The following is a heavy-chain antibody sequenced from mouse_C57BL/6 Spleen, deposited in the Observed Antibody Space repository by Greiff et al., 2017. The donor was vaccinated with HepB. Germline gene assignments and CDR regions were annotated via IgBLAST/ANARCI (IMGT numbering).Heavy chain of an antibody. CDR1: GYTFTSYT. J-gene: IGHJ2*01. CDR3: ARARVYDYYFDY. D-gene: IGHD2-4*01. CDR2: INPSSGYT. Sequence: VQLQQSGAELARPGASVKMSCKASGYTFTSYTMHWVKQRPGQGLEWIGYINPSSGYTKYNQKFKDKATLTADKSSSTAYMQLSSLTSEDSAVYYCARARVYDYYFDYWGQGTTLTVSS. V-gene: IGHV1-4*01.